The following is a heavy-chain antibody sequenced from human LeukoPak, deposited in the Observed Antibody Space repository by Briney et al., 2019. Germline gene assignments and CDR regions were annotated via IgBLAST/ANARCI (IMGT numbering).Heavy chain of an antibody. CDR2: INSGGAI. Sequence: PGGSLRLSCAASGFTFSDYAMTWVRQAPGKGLEWVSTINSGGAINYADSVKGRFTISRDNSKNTLYLQMNSLRAEDTAVYYCAKVGQYYYGSGSYPYYYYYMDVWGKGTTVTVSS. J-gene: IGHJ6*03. V-gene: IGHV3-23*01. D-gene: IGHD3-10*01. CDR1: GFTFSDYA. CDR3: AKVGQYYYGSGSYPYYYYYMDV.